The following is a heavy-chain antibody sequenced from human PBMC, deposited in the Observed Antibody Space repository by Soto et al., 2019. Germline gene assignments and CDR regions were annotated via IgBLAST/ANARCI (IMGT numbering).Heavy chain of an antibody. Sequence: SETLSLSCTVSGCSISSYYWGWIRQPPGKGLEWIGYIYYSGSTNYNPSLKSRVTISVDTSKNQFSLKLSSVTAADTAVYYCARGIKSGYCSSTSCYPNNHYYYYYYMDVWGKGTTVTVSS. D-gene: IGHD2-2*01. J-gene: IGHJ6*03. CDR1: GCSISSYY. CDR2: IYYSGST. V-gene: IGHV4-59*01. CDR3: ARGIKSGYCSSTSCYPNNHYYYYYYMDV.